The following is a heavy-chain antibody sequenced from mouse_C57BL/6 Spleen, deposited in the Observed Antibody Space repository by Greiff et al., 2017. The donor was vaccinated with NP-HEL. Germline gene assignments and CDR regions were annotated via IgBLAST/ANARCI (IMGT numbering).Heavy chain of an antibody. D-gene: IGHD3-1*01. Sequence: QVQRKQNGAELVKPGASVKLSCKASGYTFTSYWMHWVKQRPGQGLEWIGMIHPNSGSTNYNEKFKSKATLTVDKSSSTAYMQLSSLTSEDSAVYYCARRGGWGSWGQGTTLTVSS. CDR1: GYTFTSYW. J-gene: IGHJ2*01. V-gene: IGHV1-64*01. CDR2: IHPNSGST. CDR3: ARRGGWGS.